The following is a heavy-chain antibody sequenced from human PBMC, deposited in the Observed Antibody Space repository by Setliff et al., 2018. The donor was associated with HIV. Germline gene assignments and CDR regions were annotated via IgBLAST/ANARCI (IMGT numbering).Heavy chain of an antibody. V-gene: IGHV1-18*01. Sequence: AAVKVACKAPGYTLTSYGISWVRHAPGQGLEWMGWISAYNGNTNYAQRLQGRVTMTTDTSTSTAYMELTSLRSDDTAVYYCARWSCGRATCYDSPYNWFDPWGQGTLVTV. CDR1: GYTLTSYG. CDR3: ARWSCGRATCYDSPYNWFDP. D-gene: IGHD2-2*01. CDR2: ISAYNGNT. J-gene: IGHJ5*02.